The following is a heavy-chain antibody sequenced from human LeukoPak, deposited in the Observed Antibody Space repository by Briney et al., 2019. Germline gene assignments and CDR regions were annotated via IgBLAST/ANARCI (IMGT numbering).Heavy chain of an antibody. CDR3: ARHVVMATGRYLDY. Sequence: GGSLKISCKGSGYSLTSYWIGWVRPMPGKGLEWMGIIYPGDSDTRYSPSFQGQVTISADKSTNTAYLQWSSLKASDAALYYCARHVVMATGRYLDYWGQGTLVTVSS. D-gene: IGHD3-16*01. V-gene: IGHV5-51*01. CDR1: GYSLTSYW. CDR2: IYPGDSDT. J-gene: IGHJ4*02.